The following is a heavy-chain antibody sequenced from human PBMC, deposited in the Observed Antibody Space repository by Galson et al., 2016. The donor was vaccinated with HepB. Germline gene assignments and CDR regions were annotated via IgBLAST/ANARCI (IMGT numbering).Heavy chain of an antibody. CDR3: AKDISPQYDSSGYFTRLCMQH. J-gene: IGHJ1*01. D-gene: IGHD3-22*01. V-gene: IGHV3-9*01. Sequence: SLRLSCAGSGLRFDDHAFHWVRQAPGKGLEWVAGISWNNGRIGYADSVKGRFTITRDNTNNSLHLQMKTLRPEDTALYYCAKDISPQYDSSGYFTRLCMQHWGQGTLVTVSS. CDR1: GLRFDDHA. CDR2: ISWNNGRI.